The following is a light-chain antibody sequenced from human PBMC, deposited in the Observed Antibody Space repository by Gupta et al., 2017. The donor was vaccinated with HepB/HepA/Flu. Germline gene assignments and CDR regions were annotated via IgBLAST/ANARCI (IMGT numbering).Light chain of an antibody. CDR1: QSIGID. Sequence: ELVMTQSPASLSVSRGEGATLSCRASQSIGIDLAWYQRKPGQAPRLLIYSSSTRATGIPGRFSGGGSGTEFALTISGLQAEDSAVYYCQNEDNWYRVFGQGTKVEVK. V-gene: IGKV3D-15*01. J-gene: IGKJ1*01. CDR3: QNEDNWYRV. CDR2: SSS.